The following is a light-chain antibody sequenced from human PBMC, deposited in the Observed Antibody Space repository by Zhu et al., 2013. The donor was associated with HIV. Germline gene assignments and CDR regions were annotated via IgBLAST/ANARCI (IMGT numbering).Light chain of an antibody. Sequence: EVVLTQSPDTLSLSPGQRATLSCRASQTVRNNYIAWYQQKPGQAPRLLISDASNRATGIPDRFSGSGSGTDFTLTISSLEPEDFAVYYCQQRSARPLTFGGGTRVEIK. CDR2: DAS. J-gene: IGKJ4*01. CDR3: QQRSARPLT. V-gene: IGKV3D-20*02. CDR1: QTVRNNY.